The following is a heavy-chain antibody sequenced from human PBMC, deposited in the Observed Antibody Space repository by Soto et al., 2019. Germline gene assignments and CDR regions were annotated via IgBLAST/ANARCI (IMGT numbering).Heavy chain of an antibody. CDR3: VRDRAADWYLDL. Sequence: QVQVVQSGAEVKKPGASVRLSCKTSGYSFTSCALHWVRQAPGQGFEWMGWINTDSGTTKYSQKFQGRVTITRDASASTAHMELRSLSSEDTTIYYCVRDRAADWYLDLWGRGTLVTVSS. D-gene: IGHD6-25*01. J-gene: IGHJ2*01. CDR1: GYSFTSCA. CDR2: INTDSGTT. V-gene: IGHV1-3*04.